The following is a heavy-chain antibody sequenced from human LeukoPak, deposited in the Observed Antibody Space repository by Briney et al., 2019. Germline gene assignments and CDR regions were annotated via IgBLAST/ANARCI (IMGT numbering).Heavy chain of an antibody. CDR2: IIPILGIA. CDR3: ARCPMYSSGWYSDY. D-gene: IGHD6-19*01. V-gene: IGHV1-69*04. J-gene: IGHJ4*02. CDR1: GGTFSSYA. Sequence: SVKVSCKASGGTFSSYAISWVRQAPGQGLEWMGRIIPILGIANYAQKFQGRVTITADKSTSTAYMVLSSLRSEDTAVYYCARCPMYSSGWYSDYWGQGTLVTVSS.